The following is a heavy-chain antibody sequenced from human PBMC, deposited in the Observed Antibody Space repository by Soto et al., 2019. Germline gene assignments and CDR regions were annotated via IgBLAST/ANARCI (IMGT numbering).Heavy chain of an antibody. CDR2: ININRGDV. J-gene: IGHJ4*01. V-gene: IGHV1-18*01. CDR1: CHSSTHSG. Sequence: ASVKVSCTASCHSSTHSGISWVRRAPGQGLEWMGWININRGDVNHAPKFQGRVTLTTDTSTTTAYMELRSLRIDDTAVYFCATDDMNRGRFDFWGHGTLVTVSS. CDR3: ATDDMNRGRFDF.